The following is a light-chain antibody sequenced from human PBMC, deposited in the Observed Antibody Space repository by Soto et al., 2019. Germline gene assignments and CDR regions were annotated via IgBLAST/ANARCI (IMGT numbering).Light chain of an antibody. Sequence: QSALTQPPSASGSPGQSVTISCTGSSSDFGDYHYVSWYQQHPDTAPKLIIYDVRYRPSGVSNRFSGSKSGNTASLTISGLQAEDEADYYCSAYTSSSTPYVFGSGTKLTVL. J-gene: IGLJ1*01. V-gene: IGLV2-14*03. CDR3: SAYTSSSTPYV. CDR2: DVR. CDR1: SSDFGDYHY.